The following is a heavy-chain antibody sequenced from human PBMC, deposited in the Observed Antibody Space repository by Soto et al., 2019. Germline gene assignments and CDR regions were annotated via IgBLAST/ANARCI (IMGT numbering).Heavy chain of an antibody. CDR2: ISGSANIA. CDR3: AKGGDIVVVPAATFDY. Sequence: EVQLLESGGGLVQPGGSLRLSCAASGFTFNSYAMSWVRQAPGKGLEWVSAISGSANIAYYADSVKGRFTMSRDNSKNKLYLQMNSLRAEDTAVDYCAKGGDIVVVPAATFDYWGQGTLVTVSS. V-gene: IGHV3-23*01. CDR1: GFTFNSYA. D-gene: IGHD2-2*01. J-gene: IGHJ4*02.